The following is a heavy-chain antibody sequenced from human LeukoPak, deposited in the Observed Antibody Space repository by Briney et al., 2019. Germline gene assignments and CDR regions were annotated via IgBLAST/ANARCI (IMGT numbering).Heavy chain of an antibody. CDR3: ARVSYSTGVGYFDY. D-gene: IGHD6-13*01. Sequence: GGSLRLSCAASGFTFSSYAMSWVRQAPGKGLEWVSGINWNGGSTGYADSVKGRFTISRDNAKNSLYLQMNSLRAEDTALYYCARVSYSTGVGYFDYWGQGTLVTVSS. CDR1: GFTFSSYA. J-gene: IGHJ4*02. V-gene: IGHV3-20*04. CDR2: INWNGGST.